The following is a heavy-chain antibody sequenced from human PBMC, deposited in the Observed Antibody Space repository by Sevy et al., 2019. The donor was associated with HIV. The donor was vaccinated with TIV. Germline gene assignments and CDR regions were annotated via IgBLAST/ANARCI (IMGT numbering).Heavy chain of an antibody. CDR1: GFTFSSYD. V-gene: IGHV3-13*01. CDR2: IGTAGDT. J-gene: IGHJ6*03. D-gene: IGHD6-6*01. CDR3: ARAQGSIAARFYYYYYMDV. Sequence: GGSLRLSCAASGFTFSSYDMHWVRQATGKGLEWVSAIGTAGDTYYPGSVKGRFTITRENAKNSMYPQMNSLGAGDTAVDYCARAQGSIAARFYYYYYMDVWGKGTTVTVSS.